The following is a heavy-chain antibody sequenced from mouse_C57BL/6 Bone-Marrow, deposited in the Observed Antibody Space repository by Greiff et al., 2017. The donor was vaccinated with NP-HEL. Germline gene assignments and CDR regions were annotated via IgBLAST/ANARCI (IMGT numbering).Heavy chain of an antibody. CDR2: ISDGGSYT. V-gene: IGHV5-4*01. CDR1: GFTFSSYA. CDR3: ARDRRVYYDYDGGFAY. J-gene: IGHJ3*01. Sequence: EVQLVESGGGLVKPGGSLKLSCAASGFTFSSYAMSWVRQTPEKRLEWVATISDGGSYTYYPDNVKGRFTISRDNAKNNLYLQMSHLKSEDTAMYYCARDRRVYYDYDGGFAYWGQGTLVTVSA. D-gene: IGHD2-4*01.